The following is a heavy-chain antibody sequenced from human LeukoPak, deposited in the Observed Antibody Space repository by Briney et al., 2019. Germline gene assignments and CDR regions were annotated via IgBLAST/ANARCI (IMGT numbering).Heavy chain of an antibody. V-gene: IGHV3-15*01. CDR2: IKAKTDGGTT. Sequence: GGSLRLSCAASGFTFSNAWMSWVRQAPGKGLEWVGRIKAKTDGGTTDYAAPVKGRFTISRDDSKTAVFLQTNSLKTEDTAVYYCTTETIVGAPATFDHWGQGTLVTVSS. J-gene: IGHJ4*02. CDR3: TTETIVGAPATFDH. CDR1: GFTFSNAW. D-gene: IGHD1-26*01.